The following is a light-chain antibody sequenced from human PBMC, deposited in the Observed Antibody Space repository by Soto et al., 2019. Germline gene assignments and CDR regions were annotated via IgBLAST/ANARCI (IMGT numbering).Light chain of an antibody. CDR1: QSILYSPNNKNY. J-gene: IGKJ1*01. Sequence: DIVMTQSPDSLAVSLGERATINCKSSQSILYSPNNKNYLAWYQQKPGQPPKLLIYWASTRESGGPDRFSGSGSGTDFTLTISSLQAEDVAVYYYQHYLNTPQTFGQGTKVEIK. V-gene: IGKV4-1*01. CDR2: WAS. CDR3: QHYLNTPQT.